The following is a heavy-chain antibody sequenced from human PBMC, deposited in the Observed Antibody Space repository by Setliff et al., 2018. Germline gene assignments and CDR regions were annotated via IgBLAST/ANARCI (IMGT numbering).Heavy chain of an antibody. D-gene: IGHD4-4*01. V-gene: IGHV1-2*02. J-gene: IGHJ4*02. CDR2: INPGSGAT. CDR3: ARVSEQYLAFDY. Sequence: ASVKVSCKASGYTFTAYYMHWVRQAPGQGLEWMGWINPGSGATNLAQRFQGRVTMTWDTSITTAYMDLGRLMSHDTAVYFCARVSEQYLAFDYWGQGTLVTVSS. CDR1: GYTFTAYY.